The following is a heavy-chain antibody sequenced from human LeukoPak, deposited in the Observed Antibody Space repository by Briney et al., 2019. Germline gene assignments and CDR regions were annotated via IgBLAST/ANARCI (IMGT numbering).Heavy chain of an antibody. CDR2: VNSDGSNT. CDR1: GFTFSSYW. Sequence: GGSLRLSCAASGFTFSSYWMHWVRQAPGKVLVWVSRVNSDGSNTIYADSAKGRFTFSRDNAKNTLYLQMNSLRAEDTAVYYCARGGTGWSSYFDYWGQGTLVTVSS. J-gene: IGHJ4*02. V-gene: IGHV3-74*01. CDR3: ARGGTGWSSYFDY. D-gene: IGHD6-19*01.